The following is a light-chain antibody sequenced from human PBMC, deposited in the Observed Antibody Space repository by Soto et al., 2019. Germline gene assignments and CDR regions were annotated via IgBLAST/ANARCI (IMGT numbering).Light chain of an antibody. CDR3: QQYDNVPRYT. CDR1: QDISNF. Sequence: DIQMTQSPSSLSASVGDRVTITCQASQDISNFLNWYQQKPGKAPKLLIYDASNLGAGVPSRFSGSGSGTDFTLTISSLQPEDIATYYCQQYDNVPRYTFGQGTKLEIK. V-gene: IGKV1-33*01. CDR2: DAS. J-gene: IGKJ2*01.